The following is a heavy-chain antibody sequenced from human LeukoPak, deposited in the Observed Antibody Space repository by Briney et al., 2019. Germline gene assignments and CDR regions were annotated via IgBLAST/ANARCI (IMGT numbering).Heavy chain of an antibody. CDR1: GCTFSSYA. CDR3: ARDQREQLGYCTNGVCVGGWFDP. D-gene: IGHD2-8*01. CDR2: IIPIFCTA. J-gene: IGHJ5*02. Sequence: SVNVSCKASGCTFSSYAISWVRQAPGKGLEWMGGIIPIFCTANYAQKFQGRVTITTDESTSTDYMELSSLRSEDTAVYYCARDQREQLGYCTNGVCVGGWFDPWGQGTLVTVSS. V-gene: IGHV1-69*05.